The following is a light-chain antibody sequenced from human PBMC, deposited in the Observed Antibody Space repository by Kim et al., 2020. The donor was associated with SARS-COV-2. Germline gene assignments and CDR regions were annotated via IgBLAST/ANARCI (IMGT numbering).Light chain of an antibody. CDR1: KLGVKY. J-gene: IGLJ3*02. V-gene: IGLV3-1*01. CDR2: EAS. CDR3: QAWDSSTGV. Sequence: VSPGQTAGIPCSGDKLGVKYVCWYQQKPGQAPVRVIYEASRRPSGIPERFLGSNSGNTATLTISGTQAMDEADYYCQAWDSSTGVFGGGTQLTVL.